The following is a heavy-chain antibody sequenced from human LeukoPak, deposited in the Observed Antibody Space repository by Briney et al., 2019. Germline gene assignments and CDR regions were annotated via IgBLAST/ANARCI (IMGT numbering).Heavy chain of an antibody. Sequence: GGSLRLPCTASGFTFSRYEMNWVRQATGKGLEWVTFISSSGSTIYYADSVKGRFTISRGNAANSLYLQMNSLRAEDTAVYYCVRDRGNDFWGADVSYFDYWGQGTLVTVSS. CDR2: ISSSGSTI. V-gene: IGHV3-48*03. CDR1: GFTFSRYE. D-gene: IGHD3-3*01. CDR3: VRDRGNDFWGADVSYFDY. J-gene: IGHJ4*02.